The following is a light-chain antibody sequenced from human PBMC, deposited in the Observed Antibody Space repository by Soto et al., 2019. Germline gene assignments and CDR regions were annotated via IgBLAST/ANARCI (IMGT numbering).Light chain of an antibody. CDR1: QSLLHITGETF. V-gene: IGKV2-29*03. J-gene: IGKJ2*01. Sequence: DVVMTQTPLSLSVTPGQPASISCKSSQSLLHITGETFLFWYLQKPGQSPQLLIYEVSTRVSGVPDRFSGSGSGTDFTLEISRVETDDFATYYCQQYNSYPVTFGQGTKVDIK. CDR3: QQYNSYPVT. CDR2: EVS.